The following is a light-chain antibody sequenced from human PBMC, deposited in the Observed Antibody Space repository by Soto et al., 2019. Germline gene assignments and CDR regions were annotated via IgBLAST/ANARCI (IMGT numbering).Light chain of an antibody. Sequence: EIVLTQSPATLSLSPGERATLSCRASQSISSNYLAWYQQKPGQAPRLLIYGASSRVTGIPDRFIGSGSGTDFTLTISRLEPEDFAVYYCQQYGSSPRTFGQGTKVDI. CDR2: GAS. CDR1: QSISSNY. V-gene: IGKV3-20*01. J-gene: IGKJ1*01. CDR3: QQYGSSPRT.